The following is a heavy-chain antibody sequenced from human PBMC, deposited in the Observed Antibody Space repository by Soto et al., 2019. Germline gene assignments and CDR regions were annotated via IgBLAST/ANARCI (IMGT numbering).Heavy chain of an antibody. CDR1: GFTFSSYG. D-gene: IGHD2-2*02. J-gene: IGHJ4*02. CDR2: ISYDGSNK. CDR3: AKEVRTYTAQTSYFDY. Sequence: LRLSCAASGFTFSSYGMHWVRQAPGKGLEWVAVISYDGSNKYYADSVKGRFTISRDNSKNTLYLQMNSLRAEDTAGYYCAKEVRTYTAQTSYFDYWGQGTLVTVSS. V-gene: IGHV3-30*18.